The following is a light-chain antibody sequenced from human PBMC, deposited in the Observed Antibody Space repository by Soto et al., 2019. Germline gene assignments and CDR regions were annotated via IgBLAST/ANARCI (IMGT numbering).Light chain of an antibody. CDR3: QSYDISLSASV. J-gene: IGLJ3*02. V-gene: IGLV1-40*01. Sequence: QSVLTQPPSVSGAPGQRVTISCTGSSSNIGAGYDVHWYQQLPGTAPKLLIYGNSNRPSGVPDRFSGSKSGTSASLAITGLQAEDEADYYCQSYDISLSASVFGGGTKLTVL. CDR2: GNS. CDR1: SSNIGAGYD.